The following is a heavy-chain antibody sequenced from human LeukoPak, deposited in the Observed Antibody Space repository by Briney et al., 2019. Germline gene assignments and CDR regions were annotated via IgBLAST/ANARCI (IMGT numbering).Heavy chain of an antibody. D-gene: IGHD1-26*01. V-gene: IGHV3-21*01. J-gene: IGHJ4*02. CDR1: GFTFSSYT. Sequence: GGSLRLSCTASGFTFSSYTMNWVRQAPGKRLEWVSSITISSIYIYYADSLKGRFTISRDNAKNSLYLQMNSLRAEDTAVYYCARDPVTHSGRYYYFDYWGQGTLVTVSS. CDR3: ARDPVTHSGRYYYFDY. CDR2: ITISSIYI.